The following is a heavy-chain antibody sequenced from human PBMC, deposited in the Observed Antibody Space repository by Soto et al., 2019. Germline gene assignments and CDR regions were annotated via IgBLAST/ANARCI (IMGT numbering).Heavy chain of an antibody. CDR1: GGTFSSEA. Sequence: QVQLVQSGAEVKKPGSSVKVSCKASGGTFSSEAISWVRQAPGQGLEWMGGIIPIFGTANYAQKFQGRVTITADESTSTAYMELSSLRSEDTAVYYCARALERRIGGNFDYWGQGTLVTVSS. CDR3: ARALERRIGGNFDY. V-gene: IGHV1-69*01. D-gene: IGHD1-1*01. CDR2: IIPIFGTA. J-gene: IGHJ4*02.